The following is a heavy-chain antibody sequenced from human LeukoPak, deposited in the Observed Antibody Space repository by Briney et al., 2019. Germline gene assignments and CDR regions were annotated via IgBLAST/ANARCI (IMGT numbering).Heavy chain of an antibody. CDR2: ITPIFGTA. V-gene: IGHV1-69*13. CDR3: ARDGRWLQSGQLDY. CDR1: GGTFSSYA. D-gene: IGHD5-24*01. Sequence: ASVKVSCKASGGTFSSYAISWVRQAPGQGLEWMGGITPIFGTANYAQKFQGRVTITADESTSTAYMELSSLRSEDTAVYYCARDGRWLQSGQLDYWGQGTLVTVSS. J-gene: IGHJ4*02.